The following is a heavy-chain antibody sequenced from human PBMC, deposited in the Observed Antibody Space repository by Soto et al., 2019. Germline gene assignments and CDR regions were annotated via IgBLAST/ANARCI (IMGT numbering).Heavy chain of an antibody. CDR2: ISYDGSNK. D-gene: IGHD6-13*01. V-gene: IGHV3-30*18. J-gene: IGHJ6*02. Sequence: QVQLVESGGGVVQPGRSLRLSCAASGFTFSSYGMHWVRQAPGKGLEWVALISYDGSNKYYADSVKGRFTISRDNSKNTLYLQMNSLRAEDTAVYYCAKDESSSSWPNYYYYGMDVWGQGTTVTVSS. CDR3: AKDESSSSWPNYYYYGMDV. CDR1: GFTFSSYG.